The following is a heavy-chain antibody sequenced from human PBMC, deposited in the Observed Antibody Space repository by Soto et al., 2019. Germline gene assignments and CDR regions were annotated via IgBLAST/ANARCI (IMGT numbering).Heavy chain of an antibody. CDR2: IYYSGSA. D-gene: IGHD3-3*01. V-gene: IGHV4-28*01. Sequence: PSETLSLTCAVSGYSISSTNWWGWIRQPPGKGLEWIGYIYYSGSAYYNPSLNSRVTLSVDTSKNQFSLKLRSVTAVDRAVYYCARINSYGARFLADWGQGIPVTV. CDR3: ARINSYGARFLAD. J-gene: IGHJ4*02. CDR1: GYSISSTNW.